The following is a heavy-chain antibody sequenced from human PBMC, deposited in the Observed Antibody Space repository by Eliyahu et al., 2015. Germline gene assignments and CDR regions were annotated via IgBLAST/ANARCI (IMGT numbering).Heavy chain of an antibody. CDR1: GFTFDDYA. D-gene: IGHD3-3*01. CDR2: ISWNSGSV. Sequence: EVQLXXSGGGLVQPGRSLXLSCAAXGFTFDDYAMHWVRQAPGKGLEXVSGISWNSGSVGYADSVKGRFIISRDNAKNSLYLQMNSLRGEDTALYYCVKGVANPLWYYGMDVWGQGTTVTVTS. V-gene: IGHV3-9*01. J-gene: IGHJ6*02. CDR3: VKGVANPLWYYGMDV.